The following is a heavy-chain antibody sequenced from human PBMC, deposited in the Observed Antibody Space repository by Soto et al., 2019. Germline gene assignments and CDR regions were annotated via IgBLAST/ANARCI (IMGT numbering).Heavy chain of an antibody. Sequence: EVQLVESGGGLVQPGGSLRLSCVASGFTFSSYWMHWVRQVPGKEPVWVSFIDSYGSSTKYADSVRGRFNISRDNAKNTLYLLMNSLRVEDTAVYYCVRGLGNSDHWGQGTLVTVSS. CDR2: IDSYGSST. J-gene: IGHJ4*02. V-gene: IGHV3-74*03. CDR3: VRGLGNSDH. CDR1: GFTFSSYW.